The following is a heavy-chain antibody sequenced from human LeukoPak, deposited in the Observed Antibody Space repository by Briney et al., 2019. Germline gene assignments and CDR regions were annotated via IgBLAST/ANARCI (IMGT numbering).Heavy chain of an antibody. CDR2: INGDGSRT. Sequence: PRGSLRLSCAASGFTFSDYYMHWVRQAPGKGLLWISHINGDGSRTGYADSVKGRFTISRDNAKNILYLQMNSLRAEDTAVYYCSRGTYPYSSDTWGQGALVTVSS. J-gene: IGHJ5*02. CDR3: SRGTYPYSSDT. D-gene: IGHD3-10*01. CDR1: GFTFSDYY. V-gene: IGHV3-74*01.